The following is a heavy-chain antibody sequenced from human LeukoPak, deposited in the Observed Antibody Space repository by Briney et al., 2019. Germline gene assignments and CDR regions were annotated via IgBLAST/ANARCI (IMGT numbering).Heavy chain of an antibody. V-gene: IGHV3-11*01. CDR1: GFTFNDYY. Sequence: GGSLRLSCAASGFTFNDYYMSWIRQALGKGLEWVSYISSSGSTIYYADSVKGRFTISRDNAKNSLYLQMNSLRAEDTAVYYCARRGNSGGIVGAILFDYWGQGTLVTVSS. D-gene: IGHD1-26*01. CDR3: ARRGNSGGIVGAILFDY. CDR2: ISSSGSTI. J-gene: IGHJ4*02.